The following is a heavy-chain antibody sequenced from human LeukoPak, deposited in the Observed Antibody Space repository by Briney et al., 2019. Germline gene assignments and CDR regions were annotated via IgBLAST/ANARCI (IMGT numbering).Heavy chain of an antibody. CDR2: ISYDGKYK. CDR3: ARDKKSGESSEIDY. Sequence: GGSLRLSCAPSGFSFSTYAMHWVRQAPGKGLEWVAVISYDGKYKYHADSVKDRFTISRDNAKNTLNLQMKSLRAEDTAVYYCARDKKSGESSEIDYWGQGTLVTVSS. V-gene: IGHV3-30*04. D-gene: IGHD3-10*01. CDR1: GFSFSTYA. J-gene: IGHJ4*02.